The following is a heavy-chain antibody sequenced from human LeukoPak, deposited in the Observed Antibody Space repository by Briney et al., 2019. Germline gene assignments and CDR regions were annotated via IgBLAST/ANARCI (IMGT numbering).Heavy chain of an antibody. D-gene: IGHD6-19*01. CDR3: ARVGAVAGTVGERYFDY. V-gene: IGHV4-59*01. CDR2: IYYSGST. Sequence: SETLSLTCAVYGGSFSGYYWSWIRQPPGKGLEWIGYIYYSGSTNYNPSLKSRVTISVDTSKNQFSLKLSSVTAADTAVYYCARVGAVAGTVGERYFDYWGQGTLVTVSS. J-gene: IGHJ4*02. CDR1: GGSFSGYY.